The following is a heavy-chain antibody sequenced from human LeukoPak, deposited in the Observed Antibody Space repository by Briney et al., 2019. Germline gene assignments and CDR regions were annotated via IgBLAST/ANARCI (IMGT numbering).Heavy chain of an antibody. CDR1: GYTFTSYD. V-gene: IGHV1-8*01. CDR3: ARALYDSSGYYYGSDY. CDR2: MNPNSGNT. D-gene: IGHD3-22*01. J-gene: IGHJ4*02. Sequence: ASVKVSCKASGYTFTSYDINWVRQATGQGLEWMGWMNPNSGNTGYAQKFQGRVTMTRDTSTSTVYMELSSLRSEDTAVYYCARALYDSSGYYYGSDYWGQGTLVTVSS.